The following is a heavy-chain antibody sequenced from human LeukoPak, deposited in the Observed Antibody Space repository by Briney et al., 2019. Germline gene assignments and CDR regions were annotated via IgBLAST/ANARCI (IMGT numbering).Heavy chain of an antibody. CDR2: IGTAGDT. CDR1: GFSISTCD. V-gene: IGHV3-13*01. Sequence: GGALRLSCVASGFSISTCDMFWVRQPTGKGLEWVSVIGTAGDTYYPDSVKDRFTISRDNVRNSLYLQMINLRAGDTAIYYCARAGKEYQFHGMDVWGQGSTVTVSS. J-gene: IGHJ6*02. D-gene: IGHD2-2*01. CDR3: ARAGKEYQFHGMDV.